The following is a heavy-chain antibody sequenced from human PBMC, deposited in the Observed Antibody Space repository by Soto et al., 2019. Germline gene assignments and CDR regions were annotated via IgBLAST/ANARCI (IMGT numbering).Heavy chain of an antibody. CDR2: LYYGGT. V-gene: IGHV4-61*01. CDR3: VRALRLTDPQHAKYYYYALDV. CDR1: GVSVSNRTHY. Sequence: SETLSLTCEVSGVSVSNRTHYWTWIRQPPGKGLEWIGFLYYGGTNYNPSLKSRLTIALDTSKNQISLNLSSVTAADTAVYYCVRALRLTDPQHAKYYYYALDVWGQGTTVTISS. J-gene: IGHJ6*02. D-gene: IGHD7-27*01.